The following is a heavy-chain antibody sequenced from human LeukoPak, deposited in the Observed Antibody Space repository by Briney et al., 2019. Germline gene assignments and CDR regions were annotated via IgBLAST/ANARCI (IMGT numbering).Heavy chain of an antibody. V-gene: IGHV3-33*06. CDR1: GFVFSSYA. CDR2: IWYDGSKT. CDR3: AKEAERWTASFEVGGQAAFDH. J-gene: IGHJ4*02. Sequence: PGTSLRLSCAASGFVFSSYAMHWVRQAPGKGLEWVAVIWYDGSKTDYADSVKGRFDISRDTSKNTLYLQMNSLRAEDTAVYFCAKEAERWTASFEVGGQAAFDHWGQGMLVTVSS. D-gene: IGHD5-24*01.